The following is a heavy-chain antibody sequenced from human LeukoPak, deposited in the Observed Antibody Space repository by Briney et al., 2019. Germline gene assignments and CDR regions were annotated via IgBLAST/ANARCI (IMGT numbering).Heavy chain of an antibody. CDR1: GFTLSSYA. CDR2: ISVSGNT. V-gene: IGHV3-23*01. D-gene: IGHD2-21*01. CDR3: AKAPVTTCSGAYCYPFDN. J-gene: IGHJ4*02. Sequence: HAGGSLRLSCAASGFTLSSYAMSWVRQAPGKGLEWVSAISVSGNTYHADSVKGRFTISRDSSKNTLYLQMNRLRAEDAAVYYCAKAPVTTCSGAYCYPFDNWGQGTLVTVSS.